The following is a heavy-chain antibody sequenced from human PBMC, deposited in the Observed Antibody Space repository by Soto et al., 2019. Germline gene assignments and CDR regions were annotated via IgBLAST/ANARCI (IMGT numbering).Heavy chain of an antibody. V-gene: IGHV4-31*03. Sequence: QVQLQESGPGLVKPSETLSLTCTVSGGSISSSGYYWSWIRQNPGKGLEWIGYIHYSGNTYYNPSLKSRVTISVDTSKNQFSLRLSSVTVADTAVYYCAKSLTINADFDCWGQGTLVTVSS. CDR3: AKSLTINADFDC. CDR1: GGSISSSGYY. CDR2: IHYSGNT. D-gene: IGHD3-9*01. J-gene: IGHJ4*02.